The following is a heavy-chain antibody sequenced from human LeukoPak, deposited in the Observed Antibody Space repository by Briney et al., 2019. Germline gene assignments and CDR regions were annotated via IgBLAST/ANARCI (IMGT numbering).Heavy chain of an antibody. CDR3: ARKRTGDQGYYFDY. J-gene: IGHJ4*02. CDR1: GGSVSRGRYY. CDR2: FYYSGST. Sequence: SETLSLTCTVSGGSVSRGRYYWGWLRQPPGKGLEWIGYFYYSGSTNYNPSLKTRVTISVDTSKNPFSLTVSSVTAADTAVYYCARKRTGDQGYYFDYWGQGTLVTVSS. V-gene: IGHV4-61*01. D-gene: IGHD1-1*01.